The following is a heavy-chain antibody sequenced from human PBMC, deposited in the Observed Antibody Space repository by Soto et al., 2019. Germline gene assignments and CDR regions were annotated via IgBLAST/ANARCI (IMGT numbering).Heavy chain of an antibody. CDR1: GGSISSSSYY. CDR3: ARKYYYDSSGYFDY. D-gene: IGHD3-22*01. CDR2: IYYSGST. Sequence: SETLSLTCTVSGGSISSSSYYWGWIRQPPGKGLEWIGSIYYSGSTYYNPSLKSRVTISVDTSKNQFSLKLSSVTAADTAVYYCARKYYYDSSGYFDYWGQGTLVTVSS. J-gene: IGHJ4*02. V-gene: IGHV4-39*01.